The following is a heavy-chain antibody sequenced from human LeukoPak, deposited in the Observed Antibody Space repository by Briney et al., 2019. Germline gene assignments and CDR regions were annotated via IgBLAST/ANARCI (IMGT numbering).Heavy chain of an antibody. CDR2: IYYSGST. Sequence: PSETLSLICTVSGGSISSGGYYWSWIRQHPGKGLEWIGYIYYSGSTYYNPSLKSRVTISVDTSKNQFSLKLSSVTAADTAVYYCARDTPEDTAMVTNYYYGMDVWGQGTTVTVSS. D-gene: IGHD5-18*01. V-gene: IGHV4-31*03. CDR3: ARDTPEDTAMVTNYYYGMDV. CDR1: GGSISSGGYY. J-gene: IGHJ6*02.